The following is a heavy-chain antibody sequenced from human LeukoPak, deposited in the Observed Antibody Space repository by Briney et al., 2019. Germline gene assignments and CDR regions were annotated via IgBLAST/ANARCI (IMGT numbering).Heavy chain of an antibody. V-gene: IGHV3-11*01. D-gene: IGHD6-13*01. CDR1: GFTLTDNY. CDR3: ARESAVLSSSWDQ. J-gene: IGHJ4*02. CDR2: INNVGNII. Sequence: GGSLRLSCAASGFTLTDNYMSWIRQAPGKGLEWVAYINNVGNIIYYADSVKGRFTISRDNAKQSLYLQMNSLRAEDTAVYYCARESAVLSSSWDQWGQGTLVTVSS.